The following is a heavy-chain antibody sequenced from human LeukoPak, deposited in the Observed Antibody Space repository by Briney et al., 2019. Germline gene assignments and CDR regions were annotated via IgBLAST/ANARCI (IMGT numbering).Heavy chain of an antibody. Sequence: GGSLRLSCTASGFTFSSFSMNWVRQAPGKGLEWVSYISGSTTTIFYADSVQGRFTISRDNAKNSLYLQMNSLRAEDTAVYYCGRDYFGSVDYWGQGTLVTVSS. CDR2: ISGSTTTI. V-gene: IGHV3-48*01. J-gene: IGHJ4*02. CDR1: GFTFSSFS. D-gene: IGHD2/OR15-2a*01. CDR3: GRDYFGSVDY.